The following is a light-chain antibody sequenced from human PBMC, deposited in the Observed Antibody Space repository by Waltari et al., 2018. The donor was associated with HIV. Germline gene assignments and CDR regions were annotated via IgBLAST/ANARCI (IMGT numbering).Light chain of an antibody. V-gene: IGLV2-8*01. Sequence: QSALTQPPSASGSPGQSVTITICPDSASLRSDVGGYKYVSWYQQHPGKAPKLMIDEVSRRPSGVPGRFSGSKSGVTASLTVSGLQADDEAEYYCSSYAGRDNSVLFGGGTKLTVL. CDR2: EVS. J-gene: IGLJ2*01. CDR3: SSYAGRDNSVL. CDR1: RSDVGGYKY.